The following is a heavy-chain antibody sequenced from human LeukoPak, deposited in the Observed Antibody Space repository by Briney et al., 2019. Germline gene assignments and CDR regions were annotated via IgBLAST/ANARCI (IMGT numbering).Heavy chain of an antibody. D-gene: IGHD6-13*01. J-gene: IGHJ4*02. CDR2: ISASGCTT. CDR1: GFSLNNYA. CDR3: AKASSSWYSDFDY. V-gene: IGHV3-23*01. Sequence: GGSLRLSCAASGFSLNNYAMNWARQATGKGLEWVSAISASGCTTYNSDSVKGRHTISRDSAKNTLYLQINSLRAEDSAVYYFAKASSSWYSDFDYWGRGTLVTVSS.